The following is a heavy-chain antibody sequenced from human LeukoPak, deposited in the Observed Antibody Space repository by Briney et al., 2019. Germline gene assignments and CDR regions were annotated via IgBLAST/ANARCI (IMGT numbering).Heavy chain of an antibody. V-gene: IGHV3-7*01. CDR2: INHPGTQK. CDR1: GLSFSDFC. Sequence: GGSLRLSCAASGLSFSDFCMSWVRQAPGKGLEWVAFINHPGTQKYYVDSVEGRFTISRDNAKNSLYLQMHRLRAEDTAVYYCTRDWLDASLDYWGQGVLVTVSS. CDR3: TRDWLDASLDY. J-gene: IGHJ4*02. D-gene: IGHD6-19*01.